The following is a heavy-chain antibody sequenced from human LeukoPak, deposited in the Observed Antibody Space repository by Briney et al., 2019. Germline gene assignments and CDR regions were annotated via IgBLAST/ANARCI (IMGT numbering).Heavy chain of an antibody. CDR1: GDSVSSNSAA. D-gene: IGHD1-26*01. CDR3: ARVGRGLVGATWYDAFDI. J-gene: IGHJ3*02. Sequence: SQTLSLTCAISGDSVSSNSAAWNWIRQSPSRGLEWLGRTYYRSKWYNDYAVSVKSRITINPDTSKNQFSLQLNSVTPEDTAVYYCARVGRGLVGATWYDAFDIWGQGTMVTVSS. CDR2: TYYRSKWYN. V-gene: IGHV6-1*01.